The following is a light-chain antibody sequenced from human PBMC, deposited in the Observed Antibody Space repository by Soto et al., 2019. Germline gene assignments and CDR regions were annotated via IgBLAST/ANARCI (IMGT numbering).Light chain of an antibody. CDR1: SSDVGGYNY. J-gene: IGLJ3*02. Sequence: QSALTQPASVSGSPGQSITLSCTGTSSDVGGYNYVSWYQQHPGKAPKLMIYDVSNRPSGVSNRFSGSKSGNTASLTISGLQAEDDADDYCSSYTGSSTPLEFGGGTKVTVL. CDR2: DVS. V-gene: IGLV2-14*01. CDR3: SSYTGSSTPLE.